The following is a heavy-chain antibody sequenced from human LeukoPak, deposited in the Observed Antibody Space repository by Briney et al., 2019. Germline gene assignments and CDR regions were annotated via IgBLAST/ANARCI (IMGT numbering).Heavy chain of an antibody. V-gene: IGHV3-7*01. CDR1: GFTFSSYW. J-gene: IGHJ3*02. CDR2: IKQDGSEK. Sequence: GGSLRLSCAASGFTFSSYWMSWVRQAPGKGLEWVANIKQDGSEKYYVDPVKGRFTISRDNAKNSLYLQMNSLRAEDTAVYYCAREVGDSTDAFDIWGQGTMVTVSS. CDR3: AREVGDSTDAFDI. D-gene: IGHD3-22*01.